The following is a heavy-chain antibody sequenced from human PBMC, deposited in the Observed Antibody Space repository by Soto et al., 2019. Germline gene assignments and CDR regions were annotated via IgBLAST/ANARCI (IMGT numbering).Heavy chain of an antibody. Sequence: QVQLVQSGAAMKKPGASVKVSCKASGYTFTSYDINWVRQATGQGLEWMGWINPNTGYTDYAQKSQDRVTMTGNTSITTAYMELSSLRSEDTAVYYCVRGRVMITFGVVIVIDYWGQGSPVTVSS. CDR1: GYTFTSYD. CDR3: VRGRVMITFGVVIVIDY. CDR2: INPNTGYT. V-gene: IGHV1-8*01. J-gene: IGHJ4*02. D-gene: IGHD3-16*02.